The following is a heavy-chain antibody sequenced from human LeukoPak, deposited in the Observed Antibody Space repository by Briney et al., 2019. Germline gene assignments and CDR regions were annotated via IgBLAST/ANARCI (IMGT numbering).Heavy chain of an antibody. V-gene: IGHV3-23*01. J-gene: IGHJ4*02. CDR3: AKFFGDSSSLYYFDY. Sequence: GGSLRLSCAASGFTVSSNEMSWVRQAPGKGLEWVSGLSASGGLTYYADSVKGRFTISRDNSKNTLYLQMNSLRADDTAVYYCAKFFGDSSSLYYFDYWGQGTLVTVSS. CDR2: LSASGGLT. CDR1: GFTVSSNE. D-gene: IGHD3-10*01.